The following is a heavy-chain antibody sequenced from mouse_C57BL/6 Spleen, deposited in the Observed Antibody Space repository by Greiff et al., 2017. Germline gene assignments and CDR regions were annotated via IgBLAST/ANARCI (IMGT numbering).Heavy chain of an antibody. V-gene: IGHV2-2*01. Sequence: VQLQQSGPGLVQPSPSLSITCTVSGFSLTSYGVHWVRQSPGKGLEWLGVIWSGGSTDYNAAFISSLGISKDNSNSLVFFKLNSLQADDTAIYYCARWLLRSAMDYWGQGTSVTVSS. CDR3: ARWLLRSAMDY. D-gene: IGHD2-3*01. J-gene: IGHJ4*01. CDR2: IWSGGST. CDR1: GFSLTSYG.